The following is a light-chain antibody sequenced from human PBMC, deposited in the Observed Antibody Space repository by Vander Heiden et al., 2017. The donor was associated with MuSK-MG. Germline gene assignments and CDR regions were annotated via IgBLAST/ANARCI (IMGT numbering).Light chain of an antibody. CDR1: QSVSTY. CDR3: QQRRNWPLT. Sequence: EIVLRKTPATLSLSPGERVTLSCRASQSVSTYLAWYQHKPGQAPRLLIYDASSRATGVPARFSGSGSGTDFTLTISSLEPEDFAVYYCQQRRNWPLTFGGGTKVEIK. CDR2: DAS. J-gene: IGKJ4*01. V-gene: IGKV3-11*01.